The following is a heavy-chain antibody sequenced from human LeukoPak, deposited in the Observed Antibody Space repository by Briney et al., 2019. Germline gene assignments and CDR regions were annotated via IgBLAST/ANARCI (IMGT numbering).Heavy chain of an antibody. J-gene: IGHJ4*02. CDR3: ASGAQWLVPFDY. CDR1: GYTFTSYY. Sequence: ASVKVSCKASGYTFTSYYMHWVRQAPGQGLEWMGIINPSGGSTSYVQKFQGRVTMTRDTSTSTVYMELSSLRSEDTAVYYCASGAQWLVPFDYWGQGTLVTVSP. V-gene: IGHV1-46*01. D-gene: IGHD6-19*01. CDR2: INPSGGST.